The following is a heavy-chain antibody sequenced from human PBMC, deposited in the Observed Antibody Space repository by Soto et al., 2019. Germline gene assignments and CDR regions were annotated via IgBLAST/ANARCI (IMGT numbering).Heavy chain of an antibody. V-gene: IGHV3-73*01. J-gene: IGHJ5*02. CDR2: IRSKANSYAT. CDR3: TNYGDYATNWFAP. CDR1: GFTFSGSA. D-gene: IGHD4-17*01. Sequence: GGSLRLSCAASGFTFSGSAMHWVRQASGRGLEWVGRIRSKANSYATAYAASVKGRFTISRDDSKNTAYLQMNSLKTEDTAVYFCTNYGDYATNWFAPWRQGTLVTVSS.